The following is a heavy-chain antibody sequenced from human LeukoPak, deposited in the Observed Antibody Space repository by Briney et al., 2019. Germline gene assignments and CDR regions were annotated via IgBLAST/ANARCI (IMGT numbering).Heavy chain of an antibody. D-gene: IGHD5-18*01. CDR1: GGTFSSYA. CDR2: ISAYNGNT. CDR3: ARDFEDTVMVTDY. V-gene: IGHV1-18*01. Sequence: ASVKVSCKASGGTFSSYAISWVRQAPGQGLEWMGWISAYNGNTNYAQKLQGRVTMTTDTSTSTAYMGLRSLRSDDTAVYYCARDFEDTVMVTDYWGQGTLVTVSS. J-gene: IGHJ4*02.